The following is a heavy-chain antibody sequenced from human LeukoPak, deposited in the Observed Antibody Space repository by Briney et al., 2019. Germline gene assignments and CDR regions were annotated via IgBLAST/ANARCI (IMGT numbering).Heavy chain of an antibody. D-gene: IGHD1-7*01. CDR1: GGSFSNYY. J-gene: IGHJ6*03. Sequence: SETLSLTCAVYGGSFSNYYWSWIRQPPGRGLEWIGEINDSGRTNYSPSLMSRVTVSVDTSKNQFSLRLTSVTATDTAVYYCARRWNYGRNYYIDVWGNGATVSVSS. CDR3: ARRWNYGRNYYIDV. V-gene: IGHV4-34*01. CDR2: INDSGRT.